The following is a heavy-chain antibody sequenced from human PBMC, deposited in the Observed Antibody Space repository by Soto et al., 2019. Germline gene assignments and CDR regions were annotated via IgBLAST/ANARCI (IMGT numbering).Heavy chain of an antibody. CDR3: ARDPRYSYGNT. V-gene: IGHV1-3*05. Sequence: QVQLVQSGAEEKKPGASVKVSCKASGYTFTSYAMLWVRQAPGQGLEWMGWINAGNGNTKYSQKFQGRVTITRDTSASTAYMELSSLRSEDTAVYYCARDPRYSYGNTWGQGTLVTVSS. D-gene: IGHD5-18*01. J-gene: IGHJ5*02. CDR2: INAGNGNT. CDR1: GYTFTSYA.